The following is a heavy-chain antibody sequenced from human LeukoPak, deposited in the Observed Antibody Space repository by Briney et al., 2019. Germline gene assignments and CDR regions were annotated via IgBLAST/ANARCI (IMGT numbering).Heavy chain of an antibody. CDR2: ISSSSSYI. V-gene: IGHV3-21*01. CDR1: GFTFSSYS. Sequence: GGSLRLSCVVSGFTFSSYSMNWVRQAPGKGLEWVSSISSSSSYIYYADSVKGRFTISRDNAKNSLYLQMNSLRAEDTAVYYCARGQRSSGWYWYFDLWGRGTLVTVSS. CDR3: ARGQRSSGWYWYFDL. D-gene: IGHD6-19*01. J-gene: IGHJ2*01.